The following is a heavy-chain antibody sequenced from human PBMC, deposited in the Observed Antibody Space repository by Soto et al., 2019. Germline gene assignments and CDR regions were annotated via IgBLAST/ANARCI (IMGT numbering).Heavy chain of an antibody. CDR3: ATRITVFGLLIPPFDP. J-gene: IGHJ5*02. D-gene: IGHD3-3*01. Sequence: SETLSLTCAVYGGSVNGYYWNWIRQPPGKGREWIGGINHTGGTHYNPSLKSRVTMSVDTSKNQFSLRLSSVTAADTAIYYCATRITVFGLLIPPFDPWGQGTQVTVPQ. V-gene: IGHV4-34*01. CDR1: GGSVNGYY. CDR2: INHTGGT.